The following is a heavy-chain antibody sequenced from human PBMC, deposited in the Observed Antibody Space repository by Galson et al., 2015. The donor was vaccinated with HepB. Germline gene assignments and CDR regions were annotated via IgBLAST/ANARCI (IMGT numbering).Heavy chain of an antibody. J-gene: IGHJ4*02. CDR2: ISYDGSNK. V-gene: IGHV3-30*04. CDR3: ARERSFSPVVITYYFDY. CDR1: GFTFSSYA. D-gene: IGHD3-22*01. Sequence: SLRLSCAASGFTFSSYAMHWVRQAPGKGLEWVAVISYDGSNKYYADSVKGRFTISRDNSKNTLYLQMNSLRAEDTAVYYCARERSFSPVVITYYFDYWGQGTLVTVSS.